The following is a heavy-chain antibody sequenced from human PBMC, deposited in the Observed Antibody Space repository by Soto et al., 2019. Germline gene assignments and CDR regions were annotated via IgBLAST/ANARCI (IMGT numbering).Heavy chain of an antibody. D-gene: IGHD3-16*01. CDR1: GASIRSSH. V-gene: IGHV4-4*07. Sequence: SDTLSLTCAVCGASIRSSHWSFLRQPAGKGLEWIGRIQHTGNTNYNPSLNSRVTMSADTSKNQISLKMTSVTAADTAVYFCAKDVSSRRWFDPWGQGVRVTVSS. CDR3: AKDVSSRRWFDP. CDR2: IQHTGNT. J-gene: IGHJ5*02.